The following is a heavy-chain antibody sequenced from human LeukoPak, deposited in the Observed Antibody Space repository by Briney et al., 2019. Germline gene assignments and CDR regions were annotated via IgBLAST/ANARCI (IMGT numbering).Heavy chain of an antibody. Sequence: ASVKVSCKASGYTFTGYYMHWVRQAPGQGLEWMGWMNPNSGNTGYAQKFQGRVTITRNTSISTAYMELSSLRSEDTAVYYCARITGRKWGAFDIWGQGTMVTVSS. V-gene: IGHV1-8*03. CDR3: ARITGRKWGAFDI. CDR2: MNPNSGNT. J-gene: IGHJ3*02. CDR1: GYTFTGYY. D-gene: IGHD3-10*01.